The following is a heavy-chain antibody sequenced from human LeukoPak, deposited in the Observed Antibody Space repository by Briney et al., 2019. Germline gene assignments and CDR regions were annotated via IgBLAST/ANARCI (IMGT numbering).Heavy chain of an antibody. CDR3: AREERITIFGVALEYYYYYMDV. J-gene: IGHJ6*03. D-gene: IGHD3-3*01. CDR1: GGSISSSSYY. Sequence: SETLSLTCTVSGGSISSSSYYWGWLRQPPGKGLEWIGSIYYSGSTYYNPSLKSRVTISVDKSKNQSSLKLSSVTAADTAVYYCAREERITIFGVALEYYYYYMDVWGKGTTVTVSS. CDR2: IYYSGST. V-gene: IGHV4-39*07.